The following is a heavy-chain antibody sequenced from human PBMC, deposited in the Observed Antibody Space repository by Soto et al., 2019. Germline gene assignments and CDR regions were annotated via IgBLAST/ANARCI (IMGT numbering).Heavy chain of an antibody. CDR2: ISGSGSST. D-gene: IGHD4-17*01. CDR3: AKDLWGSHDYGDYFGY. Sequence: GGSLRLSCAASGFTFSGYALSWIRQAPGKGLEWVSAISGSGSSTYYADSVKGRFTISRDNSKNTLYLQMNSLRAEHTAVYYCAKDLWGSHDYGDYFGYWGQGTLVTVSS. J-gene: IGHJ4*02. CDR1: GFTFSGYA. V-gene: IGHV3-23*01.